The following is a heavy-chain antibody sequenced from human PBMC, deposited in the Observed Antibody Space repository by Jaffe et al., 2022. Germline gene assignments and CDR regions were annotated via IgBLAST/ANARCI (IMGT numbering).Heavy chain of an antibody. CDR2: ISSSGSTI. V-gene: IGHV3-48*03. Sequence: EVQLVESGGGLVQPGGSLRLSCAASGFTFSSYEMNWVRQAPGKGLEWVSYISSSGSTIYYADSVKGRFTISRDNAKNSLYLQMNSLRAEDTAVYYCARDPPYGPLDYWGQGTLVTVSS. D-gene: IGHD4-17*01. CDR1: GFTFSSYE. CDR3: ARDPPYGPLDY. J-gene: IGHJ4*02.